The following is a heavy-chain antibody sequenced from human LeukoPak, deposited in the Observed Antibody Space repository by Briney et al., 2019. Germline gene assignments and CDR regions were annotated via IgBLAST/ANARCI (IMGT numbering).Heavy chain of an antibody. V-gene: IGHV4-4*09. CDR3: ARLGSYSDH. CDR2: IHSSGAT. Sequence: PSETLSFTCSVSDGSINSYYWSWIRQPPGKGLEWIGYIHSSGATHYNPSLKSRVTTSLDTSKNQFSLKLSSVTAADTAVYYCARLGSYSDHWGQGTLVNVSS. D-gene: IGHD1-26*01. J-gene: IGHJ5*02. CDR1: DGSINSYY.